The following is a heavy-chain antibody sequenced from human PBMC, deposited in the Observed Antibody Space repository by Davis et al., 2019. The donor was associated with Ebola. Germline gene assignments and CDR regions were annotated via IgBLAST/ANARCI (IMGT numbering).Heavy chain of an antibody. CDR2: IYYSGST. CDR1: SGFLRSTNYY. J-gene: IGHJ4*02. D-gene: IGHD2-15*01. Sequence: SETLSLTCTVSSGFLRSTNYYWGWIRQPPGKGLEWLGSIYYSGSTYYNPSLKSRVTISVDTSKNQFSLKLSSVTAADTAVYYCARHRASHRSWVPFDYWGQGTLVTVSS. CDR3: ARHRASHRSWVPFDY. V-gene: IGHV4-39*01.